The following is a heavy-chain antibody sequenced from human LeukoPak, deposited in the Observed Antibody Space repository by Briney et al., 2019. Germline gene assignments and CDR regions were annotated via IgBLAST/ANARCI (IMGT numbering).Heavy chain of an antibody. J-gene: IGHJ5*02. Sequence: SETLSLTCTVSGGSISNYYWSWIRQPPGKGLEWIGYIYSSGSTNYNPSLKSRVTISVDTSKNQFSLKLSSVTAADTAVYYCARREGYYDTSFDPWGQGTLVTVSS. CDR2: IYSSGST. CDR1: GGSISNYY. D-gene: IGHD3-22*01. V-gene: IGHV4-59*12. CDR3: ARREGYYDTSFDP.